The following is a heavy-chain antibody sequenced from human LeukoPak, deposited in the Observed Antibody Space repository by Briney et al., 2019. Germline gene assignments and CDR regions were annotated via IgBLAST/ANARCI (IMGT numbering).Heavy chain of an antibody. V-gene: IGHV3-11*04. D-gene: IGHD2-15*01. Sequence: GGSLRLSCAASGFTFSDYYMSWIRQAPGKGLEWVSYISSSGSTIYYADSVKGRFTISRDNAKNSLYLQMNSLRAEDTAVYYCARATVVAATPYYYYYYMDVWAKGPRSPSP. CDR3: ARATVVAATPYYYYYYMDV. CDR2: ISSSGSTI. J-gene: IGHJ6*03. CDR1: GFTFSDYY.